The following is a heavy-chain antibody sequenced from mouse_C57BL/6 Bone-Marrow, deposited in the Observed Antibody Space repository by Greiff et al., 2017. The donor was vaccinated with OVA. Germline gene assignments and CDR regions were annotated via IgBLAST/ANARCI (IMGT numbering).Heavy chain of an antibody. J-gene: IGHJ1*03. D-gene: IGHD2-12*01. CDR1: GFTFSSYG. V-gene: IGHV5-6*01. Sequence: VQLQQSGGDLVKPGGSLKLSCAASGFTFSSYGMSWVRQTPDKRLEWVATISSGGSYTYYPDSVKGRFTISRDNAKNTLYLQMSSLKSEDTAMYYCARLHEYFDVWGTGTTVTVSS. CDR3: ARLHEYFDV. CDR2: ISSGGSYT.